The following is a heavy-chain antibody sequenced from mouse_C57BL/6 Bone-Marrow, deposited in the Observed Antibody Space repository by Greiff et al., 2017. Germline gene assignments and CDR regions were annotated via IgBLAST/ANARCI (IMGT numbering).Heavy chain of an antibody. CDR3: ASGPLVGSSDV. J-gene: IGHJ1*03. D-gene: IGHD1-1*01. V-gene: IGHV1-85*01. CDR1: GYTFTSYD. CDR2: IYPRDGST. Sequence: QVQLKQSGPELVKPGASVKLSCKASGYTFTSYDINWVKQRPGQGLAWIGWIYPRDGSTKYNEKFKGKATLTVDTSSSTAYMELHSLTSGDSAVYFCASGPLVGSSDVWGTGTTVTVSS.